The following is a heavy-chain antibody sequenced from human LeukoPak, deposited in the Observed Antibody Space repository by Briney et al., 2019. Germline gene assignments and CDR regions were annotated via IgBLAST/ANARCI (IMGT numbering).Heavy chain of an antibody. CDR3: AKAQGGYSSSGWYFDY. Sequence: GGSLRLSCAASGFTFSSYAMSWVRQAPGKGLEWVSAISGSGGSTYYADSVKGRFTISRDNSKNTLYLQMNSLRAEDTAVYYCAKAQGGYSSSGWYFDYWGQGTLVTVSS. CDR1: GFTFSSYA. CDR2: ISGSGGST. D-gene: IGHD6-13*01. J-gene: IGHJ4*02. V-gene: IGHV3-23*01.